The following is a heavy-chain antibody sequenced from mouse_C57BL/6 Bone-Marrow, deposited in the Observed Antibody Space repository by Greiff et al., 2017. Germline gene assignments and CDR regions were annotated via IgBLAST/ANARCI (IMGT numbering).Heavy chain of an antibody. CDR2: ISYDGSN. J-gene: IGHJ2*01. CDR1: GYSITSGYY. CDR3: ASNGFDY. Sequence: EVQLQESGPGLVKPSQSLSLTCSVTGYSITSGYYWNWIRQFPGNKLEWMGYISYDGSNNYNPSLKNRISITRDTSKNQFFLKLTSVTTEDTATYYCASNGFDYWGQGTTLTVAS. V-gene: IGHV3-6*01.